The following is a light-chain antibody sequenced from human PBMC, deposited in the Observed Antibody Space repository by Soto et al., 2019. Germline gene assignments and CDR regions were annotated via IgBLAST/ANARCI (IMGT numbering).Light chain of an antibody. CDR2: GAS. V-gene: IGKV3-11*01. Sequence: EIVLTQSPATRSFSPGERATLSCRASQSVSSHLAWFQQRPGQAPRLLIYGASTRATGVPARFSGSGSGTDFTLTISSLEPEDFAVYYCHQRSNWPPDTFGQGTRLEIK. CDR3: HQRSNWPPDT. J-gene: IGKJ5*01. CDR1: QSVSSH.